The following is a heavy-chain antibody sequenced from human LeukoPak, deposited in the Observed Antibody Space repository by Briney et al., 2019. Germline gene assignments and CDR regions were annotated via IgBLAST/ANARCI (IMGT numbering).Heavy chain of an antibody. J-gene: IGHJ3*02. D-gene: IGHD1-26*01. CDR2: IYYSGST. CDR3: ARVGGHDAFDI. V-gene: IGHV4-59*01. CDR1: GGSISSYY. Sequence: SETQSLTCTVSGGSISSYYWSWIRQPPGKGLEWIGYIYYSGSTNYNPSLKSRVTISVDTSKNQFSLKLSSVTAADTAVYYCARVGGHDAFDIWGQGTMVTVSS.